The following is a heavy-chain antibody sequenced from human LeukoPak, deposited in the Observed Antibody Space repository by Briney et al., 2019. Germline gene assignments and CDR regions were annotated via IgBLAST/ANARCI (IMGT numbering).Heavy chain of an antibody. V-gene: IGHV3-30*18. CDR2: ISYDGSNK. Sequence: GRSLRLSCAASGFTFSSYGMHWVRQAPGKGLEWVAVISYDGSNKYYADSVKGRFTISRDNSKNTLYLQMNSLRAEDTAVYYCAKDPHPSLRFSGYFDYWGQGTLVTVSS. D-gene: IGHD2-15*01. CDR3: AKDPHPSLRFSGYFDY. CDR1: GFTFSSYG. J-gene: IGHJ4*02.